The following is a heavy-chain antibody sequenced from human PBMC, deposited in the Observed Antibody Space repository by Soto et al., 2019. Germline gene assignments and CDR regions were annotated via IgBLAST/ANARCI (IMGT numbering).Heavy chain of an antibody. CDR3: ARGRRYMVRGVINNWFDP. J-gene: IGHJ5*02. V-gene: IGHV1-8*01. Sequence: ASVKVSCKASGYTFTSYDINWVRQATGQGLEWMGWMNPNSGNTGYAQKFQGRVTMTRTTSISTAYMELSSLRSEDTAVYYCARGRRYMVRGVINNWFDPWGQGTLVTVSS. D-gene: IGHD3-10*01. CDR2: MNPNSGNT. CDR1: GYTFTSYD.